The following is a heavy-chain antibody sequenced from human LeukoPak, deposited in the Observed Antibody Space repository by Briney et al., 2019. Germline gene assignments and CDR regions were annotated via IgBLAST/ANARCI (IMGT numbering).Heavy chain of an antibody. J-gene: IGHJ4*02. CDR3: ARMGFDGYNFDY. Sequence: SETLSLTCAVYGGSFSGYYWSWIRQPPGKGLEWIGSIYYSGSTYYNPSLKSRVTISVDTSKNQFSLKLSSVTAADTAVYYCARMGFDGYNFDYWGQGTLVTVSS. V-gene: IGHV4-34*01. D-gene: IGHD5-24*01. CDR2: IYYSGST. CDR1: GGSFSGYY.